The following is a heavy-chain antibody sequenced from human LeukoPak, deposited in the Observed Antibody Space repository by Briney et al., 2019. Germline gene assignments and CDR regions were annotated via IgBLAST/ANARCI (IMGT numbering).Heavy chain of an antibody. CDR2: IYNSGST. CDR3: TRLIMSSIYYYYMDV. Sequence: PSETVSLTCAVYGGSFSGYYWSWIRQPPGKGLEWIGYIYNSGSTNYNPSLKSRVTISVDTSKNQFSLKLSSVTAADTAVYYCTRLIMSSIYYYYMDVWGKGTTVTVSS. CDR1: GGSFSGYY. D-gene: IGHD3-10*01. V-gene: IGHV4-59*01. J-gene: IGHJ6*03.